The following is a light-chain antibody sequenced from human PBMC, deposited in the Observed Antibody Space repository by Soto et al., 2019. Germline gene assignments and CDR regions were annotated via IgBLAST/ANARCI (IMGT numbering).Light chain of an antibody. CDR1: HTISSSY. V-gene: IGKV3D-20*02. CDR3: QQRTNWLT. Sequence: EIVLTQSPGTPSLSPGERATLSCRASHTISSSYLAWYQQKPGQAPRLLMYGISRRATGVPARFSGSGSGTDFTLTISSLEPEDFAVYYCQQRTNWLTFGGGTKVDI. J-gene: IGKJ4*01. CDR2: GIS.